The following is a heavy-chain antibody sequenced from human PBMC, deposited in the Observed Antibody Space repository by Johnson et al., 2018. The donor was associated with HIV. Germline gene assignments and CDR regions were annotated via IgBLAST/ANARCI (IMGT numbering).Heavy chain of an antibody. CDR1: GFTFSNAW. D-gene: IGHD1-7*01. Sequence: VQLVESGGGLVKPGGSLRLSCAASGFTFSNAWMSWVRQAPGKGLEWVGRIKSKTDGGTTDYAAPVKGRFTISRDDSKNTLYLQMNSLRAEDTALYYCARGREGGTYRGGAFDIWGQGTMVTVSA. CDR2: IKSKTDGGTT. V-gene: IGHV3-15*01. J-gene: IGHJ3*02. CDR3: ARGREGGTYRGGAFDI.